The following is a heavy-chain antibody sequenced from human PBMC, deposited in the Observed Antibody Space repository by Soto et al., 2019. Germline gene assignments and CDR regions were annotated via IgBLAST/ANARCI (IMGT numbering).Heavy chain of an antibody. CDR1: GYTFTSYY. Sequence: ASVNVSCKSSGYTFTSYYMHWVRQAPGQGLEWMGIINPSGGSTSYAQKFQGRVTMTRDTSTSTVYMELSSLRSEDTAVYYCARSNDFWSGYQGVDYWGQGTLVIVPS. D-gene: IGHD3-3*01. V-gene: IGHV1-46*01. J-gene: IGHJ4*02. CDR2: INPSGGST. CDR3: ARSNDFWSGYQGVDY.